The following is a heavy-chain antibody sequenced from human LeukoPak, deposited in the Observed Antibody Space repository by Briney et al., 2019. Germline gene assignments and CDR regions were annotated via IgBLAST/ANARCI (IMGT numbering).Heavy chain of an antibody. CDR3: ARGRSGVAGDAFDI. V-gene: IGHV3-53*01. CDR1: GFTVNTNY. J-gene: IGHJ3*02. D-gene: IGHD6-19*01. CDR2: TYSGGST. Sequence: PGKSLRLSCAASGFTVNTNYMSWVRQAPGKGLEWVSVTYSGGSTYYTDSVKGRFTISRDNSKNTLYLQMNSLRAEDTAMYYCARGRSGVAGDAFDIWGQGTMVTVSS.